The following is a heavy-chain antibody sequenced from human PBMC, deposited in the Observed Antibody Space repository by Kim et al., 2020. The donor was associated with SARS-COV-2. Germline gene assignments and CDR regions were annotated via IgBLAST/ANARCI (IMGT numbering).Heavy chain of an antibody. CDR1: GGSISSSSYY. Sequence: SETLSLTCTVSGGSISSSSYYWGWIRQPPGKGLEWIGSIYYSGSTYYNPSLKSRVTISVDTSKNQFSLKLSSVTAADTAVYYCARHHGPFGYYGSGSYYNSGPDNWFDPWGQGTLVTVSS. J-gene: IGHJ5*02. CDR3: ARHHGPFGYYGSGSYYNSGPDNWFDP. V-gene: IGHV4-39*01. D-gene: IGHD3-10*01. CDR2: IYYSGST.